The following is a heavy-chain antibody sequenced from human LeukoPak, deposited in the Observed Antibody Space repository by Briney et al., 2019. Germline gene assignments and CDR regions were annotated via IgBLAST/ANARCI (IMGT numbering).Heavy chain of an antibody. V-gene: IGHV3-9*01. J-gene: IGHJ4*02. CDR2: ISWNSGSI. CDR1: GFTFDDYA. CDR3: ARVRPLGYFDY. Sequence: GGSLRLSCAASGFTFDDYAMHWVRQAPGKGLEWVSGISWNSGSIGYADSVKGRFTISRDNSKNTLYLQMNSLRAEDTAVYYCARVRPLGYFDYWGQGTLVTVSS. D-gene: IGHD6-6*01.